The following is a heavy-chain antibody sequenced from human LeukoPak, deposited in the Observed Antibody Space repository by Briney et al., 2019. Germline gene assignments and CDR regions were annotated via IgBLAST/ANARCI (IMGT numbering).Heavy chain of an antibody. D-gene: IGHD6-19*01. Sequence: GGSLRLSCAASGFTFSSYWMHWVRQAPGKGLVWVSRINSDGSSTSYADSVKGRFTISRDNAKNTLYLQMNSLRAEDTAVYYCAREGAVAGTYYYHGMDVWGQGTTVTVSS. J-gene: IGHJ6*02. CDR1: GFTFSSYW. CDR2: INSDGSST. V-gene: IGHV3-74*01. CDR3: AREGAVAGTYYYHGMDV.